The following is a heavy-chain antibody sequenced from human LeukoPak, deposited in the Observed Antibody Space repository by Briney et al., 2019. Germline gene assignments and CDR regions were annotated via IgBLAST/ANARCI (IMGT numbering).Heavy chain of an antibody. CDR2: IYYSGST. Sequence: SQTLSLTCTVSGGSISRGGYYWSWIRQHPGKGLEWIGYIYYSGSTYYNPSLKSRVTISVDTSKNQFSLKLSSVTAADTAVYYCARIGYSSGWYVDYWGQGTLVTVSS. D-gene: IGHD6-19*01. V-gene: IGHV4-31*03. J-gene: IGHJ4*02. CDR3: ARIGYSSGWYVDY. CDR1: GGSISRGGYY.